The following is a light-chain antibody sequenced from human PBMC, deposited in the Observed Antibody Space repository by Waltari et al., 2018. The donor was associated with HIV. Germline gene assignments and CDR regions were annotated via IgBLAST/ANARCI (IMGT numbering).Light chain of an antibody. Sequence: DIQMPQSLSFLSASVGDRATITCRASQTISSYLNWYQQKPGKAPMLLIYGASTLHSGVPSRFSGSGSGTDFTLTISSLQPEDFATYYCQQSYSTPRTFGQGTKLEIK. CDR3: QQSYSTPRT. V-gene: IGKV1-39*01. CDR1: QTISSY. CDR2: GAS. J-gene: IGKJ2*01.